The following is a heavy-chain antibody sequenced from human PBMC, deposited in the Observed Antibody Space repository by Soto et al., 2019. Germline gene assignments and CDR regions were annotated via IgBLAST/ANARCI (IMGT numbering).Heavy chain of an antibody. D-gene: IGHD2-21*01. CDR1: GFTFSSYS. CDR3: ARDCGDDAFDI. CDR2: ISSSSSYI. V-gene: IGHV3-21*01. Sequence: PGGSLRLSCAASGFTFSSYSKNWVRQAPGKGLEWVSSISSSSSYIYYADSVKGRFTISRDNAKSSLYLQMNSLRAEDTAVYYCARDCGDDAFDIWGQGTMVTVSS. J-gene: IGHJ3*02.